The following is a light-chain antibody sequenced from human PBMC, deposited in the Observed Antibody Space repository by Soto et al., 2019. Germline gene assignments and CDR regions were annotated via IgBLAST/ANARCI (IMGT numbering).Light chain of an antibody. Sequence: AIQLTQSPSSLSASVGDRVTITCRASQGISSALAWYQQKPGKAPKLLIYDASSLESGVPSRFSGSGSWTDFTLTISSLQPEDFATYYGQEFNSYPLTFGPGTKVDIK. V-gene: IGKV1-13*02. CDR1: QGISSA. J-gene: IGKJ3*01. CDR2: DAS. CDR3: QEFNSYPLT.